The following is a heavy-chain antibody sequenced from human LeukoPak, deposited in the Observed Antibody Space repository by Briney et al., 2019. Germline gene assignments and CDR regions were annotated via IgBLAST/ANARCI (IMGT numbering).Heavy chain of an antibody. CDR3: ARVRGPGFDY. V-gene: IGHV4-61*01. J-gene: IGHJ4*02. Sequence: PSETLSLTCTVSGGSVSSGSYYWSWIRQPPGKGLEWIGYIYYGGSTNYNPSLKSRVTISVDTSKNQFSLKLSSVTAADTAVYYCARVRGPGFDYWGQGTLVTVSS. CDR2: IYYGGST. CDR1: GGSVSSGSYY. D-gene: IGHD3-10*01.